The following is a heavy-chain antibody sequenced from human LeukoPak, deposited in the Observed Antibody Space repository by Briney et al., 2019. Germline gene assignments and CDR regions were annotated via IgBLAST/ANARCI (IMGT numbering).Heavy chain of an antibody. CDR1: GGSISSGGYY. D-gene: IGHD3-22*01. CDR3: ARAENAYYYDAFDAFDI. Sequence: SETLSLTCTVSGGSISSGGYYWSWIRQPPGKGLEWIGYIYHSGSTYYNPSLKSRVTISVDRSKNQFSLKLSSVTAADTAVYYCARAENAYYYDAFDAFDIWGQGTMVTVSS. CDR2: IYHSGST. V-gene: IGHV4-30-2*01. J-gene: IGHJ3*02.